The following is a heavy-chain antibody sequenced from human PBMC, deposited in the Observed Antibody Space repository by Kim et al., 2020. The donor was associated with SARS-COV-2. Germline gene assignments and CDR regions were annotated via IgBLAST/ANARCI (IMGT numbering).Heavy chain of an antibody. CDR2: T. J-gene: IGHJ5*02. D-gene: IGHD3-16*01. V-gene: IGHV3-15*01. Sequence: TDYAAPVKGKFTISRDDSKSTLYLQMNSLKTEDTAVYYCTTDRIWVNWFDPWGQGTLVTVSS. CDR3: TTDRIWVNWFDP.